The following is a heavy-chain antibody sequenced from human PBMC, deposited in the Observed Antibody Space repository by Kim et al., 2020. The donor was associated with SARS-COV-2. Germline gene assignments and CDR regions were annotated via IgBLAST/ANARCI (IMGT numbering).Heavy chain of an antibody. CDR1: GFIFSTYA. CDR3: AKDPDYDDTSAVPDY. D-gene: IGHD4-17*01. V-gene: IGHV3-23*01. CDR2: ISGSGGRI. J-gene: IGHJ4*02. Sequence: GGSLRLSCAASGFIFSTYAMNWVRQAPGKGLEWVSTISGSGGRILYADSVKGRFTISRDNSKNTLYLQMNSLRADDTAVYYCAKDPDYDDTSAVPDYWGQGTLVTVSS.